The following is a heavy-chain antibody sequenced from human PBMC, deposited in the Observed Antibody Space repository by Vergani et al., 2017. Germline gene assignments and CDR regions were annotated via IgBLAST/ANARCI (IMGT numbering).Heavy chain of an antibody. Sequence: EVQLVESGGGLVKPGGSLRLSCAASGFTFSSYSMNWVRQAPGKGLEWVSSISSSRSYIYYADSVKGRFTISRDNAKNSLYLQMNSLRAEDTAVYYCARDKDRLGWLQKPVDYWGQGTLVTVSS. V-gene: IGHV3-21*01. J-gene: IGHJ4*02. CDR1: GFTFSSYS. CDR3: ARDKDRLGWLQKPVDY. CDR2: ISSSRSYI. D-gene: IGHD5-24*01.